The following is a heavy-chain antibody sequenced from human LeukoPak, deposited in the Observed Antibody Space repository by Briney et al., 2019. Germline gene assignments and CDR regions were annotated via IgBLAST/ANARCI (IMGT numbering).Heavy chain of an antibody. Sequence: SETLSLICTVSGGSISSYYWSWIRQPPGKGLERIGYIYYSGSTNYNPSLKSRVTISVDTSKNQFSLKLSSVTAADTAVYYCARVSSGYYYFDYWGQGTLVTVSS. CDR1: GGSISSYY. CDR2: IYYSGST. V-gene: IGHV4-59*01. J-gene: IGHJ4*02. CDR3: ARVSSGYYYFDY. D-gene: IGHD3-22*01.